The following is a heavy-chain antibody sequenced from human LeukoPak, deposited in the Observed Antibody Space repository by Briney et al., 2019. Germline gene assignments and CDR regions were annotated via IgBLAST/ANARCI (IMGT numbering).Heavy chain of an antibody. CDR3: ARRKQQLVQLGDAFDI. Sequence: SETLSLTCTVSGGSISSYYWSWIRQPPGKGLEWIGYIYYSGSTNYNPSLKSRVTISVDTSKNQFSLKLSSVTAADTAVYYCARRKQQLVQLGDAFDIWGQGTLVTVSS. CDR1: GGSISSYY. CDR2: IYYSGST. J-gene: IGHJ3*02. V-gene: IGHV4-59*08. D-gene: IGHD6-13*01.